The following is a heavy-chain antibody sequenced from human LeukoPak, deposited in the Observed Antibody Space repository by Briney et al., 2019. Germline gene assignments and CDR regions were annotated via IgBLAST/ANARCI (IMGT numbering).Heavy chain of an antibody. Sequence: SETLSLTCAVSGGSFSDYNWTWLRQSPDKGLEWIGEINDSGTSHYNPSLKSRVTISVDTAKNQFSLELGSVTAADTAVYYCARGLDLEGLDYWGQGTLVTVSS. CDR1: GGSFSDYN. J-gene: IGHJ4*02. CDR2: INDSGTS. V-gene: IGHV4-34*01. D-gene: IGHD1-1*01. CDR3: ARGLDLEGLDY.